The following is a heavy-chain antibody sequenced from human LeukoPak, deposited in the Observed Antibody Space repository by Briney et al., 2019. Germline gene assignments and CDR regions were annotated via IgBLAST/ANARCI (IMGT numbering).Heavy chain of an antibody. D-gene: IGHD6-13*01. Sequence: GGPLRLSCAASGFTVSSNYMSWVRQAPGKGLEWVSVIYSGGSTYYADSVKGRFTISRDNSKNTLYLQMNSLRAEDTAVYYCAAIAAAATGYWGQGTLVTVSS. CDR3: AAIAAAATGY. CDR2: IYSGGST. J-gene: IGHJ4*02. CDR1: GFTVSSNY. V-gene: IGHV3-66*01.